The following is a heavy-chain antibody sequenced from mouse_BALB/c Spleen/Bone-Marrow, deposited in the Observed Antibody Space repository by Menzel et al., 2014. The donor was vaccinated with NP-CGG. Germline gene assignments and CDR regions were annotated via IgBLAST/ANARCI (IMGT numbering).Heavy chain of an antibody. CDR2: INPDSSAI. J-gene: IGHJ2*01. CDR3: ARPYYRYLYFDY. Sequence: EVQLQESGGGLVQPGGSLKLSCAASGFDFSRYWMNWVRQAPGKGLEWIGEINPDSSAIIYTPSLKDKFIISRDNAKNTPFLQMSEVRSEDTALYYCARPYYRYLYFDYWGQGTTLTVSS. V-gene: IGHV4-1*02. CDR1: GFDFSRYW. D-gene: IGHD2-14*01.